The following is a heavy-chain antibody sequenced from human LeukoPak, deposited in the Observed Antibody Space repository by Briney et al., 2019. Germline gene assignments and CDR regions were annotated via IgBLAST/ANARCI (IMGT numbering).Heavy chain of an antibody. D-gene: IGHD2-2*01. V-gene: IGHV3-30*02. J-gene: IGHJ6*03. CDR1: GFTFSSYG. Sequence: PGGSLRLSCAASGFTFSSYGMHWVRQAPGKGQEWVAFIRYDGSNKYYADSVKGRFTISRDNSKNTLYLQMNSLRAEDTAVYYCAKDPRYCSSTSCPYYYYYMDVWGKGTTVTVSS. CDR3: AKDPRYCSSTSCPYYYYYMDV. CDR2: IRYDGSNK.